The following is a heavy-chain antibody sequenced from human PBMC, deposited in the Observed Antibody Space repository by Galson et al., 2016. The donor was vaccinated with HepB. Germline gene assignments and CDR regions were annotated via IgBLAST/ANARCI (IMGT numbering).Heavy chain of an antibody. V-gene: IGHV5-51*01. D-gene: IGHD3-9*01. CDR2: IFPGDSNT. CDR1: GYTFTNYW. Sequence: QSGAEVKKPGESLKISCEASGYTFTNYWIGWVRQLPGKGLESVGVIFPGDSNTRYSPSFQGQVTMSVDTSTSTAFLQWSSLKASDTAIYYCARDQEIYYDILTGQGASDLWGQGTMVTVSS. CDR3: ARDQEIYYDILTGQGASDL. J-gene: IGHJ3*01.